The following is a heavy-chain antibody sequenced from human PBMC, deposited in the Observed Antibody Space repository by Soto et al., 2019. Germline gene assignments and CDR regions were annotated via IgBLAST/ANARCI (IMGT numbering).Heavy chain of an antibody. V-gene: IGHV4-38-2*01. Sequence: SETLSLTCAVSGYSIASGYYWAWIRQSPGKGLEWIGSIYHAGSVYYNPSLNSRVAVSLDTSKNHFSLKLTSVTAAGTAVYYCARTFDYYGMDVWGQGTTVTVSS. CDR3: ARTFDYYGMDV. CDR1: GYSIASGYY. J-gene: IGHJ6*02. CDR2: IYHAGSV.